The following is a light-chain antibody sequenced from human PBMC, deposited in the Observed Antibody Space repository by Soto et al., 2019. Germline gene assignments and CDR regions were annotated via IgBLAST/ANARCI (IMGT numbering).Light chain of an antibody. CDR2: DVS. Sequence: QSALTQPASVSGSPGQSITISCAGTSSDIGNYNYVSWYQQYPGKAPELMIYDVSSRPSGVSSRFSGSKSGNTASLTISGLQAEDEADYYCTSYTTSSTLVFGGGTQLTVL. CDR3: TSYTTSSTLV. V-gene: IGLV2-14*01. J-gene: IGLJ2*01. CDR1: SSDIGNYNY.